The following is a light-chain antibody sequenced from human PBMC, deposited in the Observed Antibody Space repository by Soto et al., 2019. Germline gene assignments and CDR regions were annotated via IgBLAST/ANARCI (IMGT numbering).Light chain of an antibody. J-gene: IGKJ1*01. CDR3: QQYASSPWT. CDR2: GAS. V-gene: IGKV3-20*01. CDR1: QSVSSSY. Sequence: EIVLTQSPGTLSLPPGERATLSCRASQSVSSSYLAWYQQKPGQAPRLLLYGASSRATGIPDRFSGSGSGPQFPLTISRLEPQYFAVYYCQQYASSPWTFGQGTKVEIK.